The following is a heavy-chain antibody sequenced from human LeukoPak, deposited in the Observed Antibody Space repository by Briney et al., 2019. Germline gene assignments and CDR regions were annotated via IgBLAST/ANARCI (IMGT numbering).Heavy chain of an antibody. Sequence: SETLSLTCAVYGGSFSGYYWGWIRQPPGKGLEWIGSIYYSGSTYYNPSLKSRVTISVDTSKNQFSLKLSSVTAADTAVYYCAREEFTYSSSWYGYYYYYYYMDVWGKGTTVTVSS. CDR2: IYYSGST. CDR1: GGSFSGYY. V-gene: IGHV4-34*01. J-gene: IGHJ6*03. D-gene: IGHD6-13*01. CDR3: AREEFTYSSSWYGYYYYYYYMDV.